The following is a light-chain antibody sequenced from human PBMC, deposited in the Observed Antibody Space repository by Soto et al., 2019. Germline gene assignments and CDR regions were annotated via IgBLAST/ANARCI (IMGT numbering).Light chain of an antibody. CDR1: QSVSSN. V-gene: IGKV3-15*01. CDR3: QQYNNWPPT. J-gene: IGKJ1*01. Sequence: EIVMTQSPATLSVSPGERATLSCRASQSVSSNLAWYQQKPGQVPRLLIYGASTRATGIPVRVSGSGSGTEFTLTISSLQSEGFAVYYCQQYNNWPPTFGQGTKVEIK. CDR2: GAS.